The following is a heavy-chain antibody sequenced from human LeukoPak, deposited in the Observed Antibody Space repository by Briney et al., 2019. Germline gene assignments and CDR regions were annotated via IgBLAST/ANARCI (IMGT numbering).Heavy chain of an antibody. CDR3: ARMDHTYCSGNWGPFRTFDY. Sequence: PSETLSLTCTVSGGYMRNSYWSWIRQPPGKGLEWIGYIHESGRVSYNPSLKSRVSISRDPSNERFSLKVNSVTAADTAVYYCARMDHTYCSGNWGPFRTFDYWGQGILVIAS. J-gene: IGHJ4*02. D-gene: IGHD2-15*01. CDR2: IHESGRV. V-gene: IGHV4-59*01. CDR1: GGYMRNSY.